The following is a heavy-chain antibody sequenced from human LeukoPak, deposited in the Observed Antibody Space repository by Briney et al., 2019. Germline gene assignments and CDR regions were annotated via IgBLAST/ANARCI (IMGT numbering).Heavy chain of an antibody. D-gene: IGHD2-21*02. J-gene: IGHJ4*02. CDR3: ARGHSSVVTAIPYYFDY. Sequence: SETLSLTCAVYGGSFSGYYWSWIRQPPGKGLEWIGEINHSGSTYYNPSLKSRVTISVDTSKNQVSLRVNSVTAADTAVYYCARGHSSVVTAIPYYFDYRGRGTLVTVSS. CDR2: INHSGST. CDR1: GGSFSGYY. V-gene: IGHV4-34*01.